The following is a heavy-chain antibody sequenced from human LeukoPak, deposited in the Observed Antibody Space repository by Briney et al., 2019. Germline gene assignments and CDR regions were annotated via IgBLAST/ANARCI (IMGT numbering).Heavy chain of an antibody. CDR2: ISWNGDST. CDR1: GFVFSSYA. CDR3: ARALRGWEDATMVNYFDY. J-gene: IGHJ4*02. V-gene: IGHV3-20*04. Sequence: PGGSLRLSCAASGFVFSSYAMSWVRQAPGKGLEWVSGISWNGDSTGYSNSVKGRFTISRDNAKNSLYLQMNSLRAEDTALYYCARALRGWEDATMVNYFDYWGQGTLVTVSS. D-gene: IGHD5-18*01.